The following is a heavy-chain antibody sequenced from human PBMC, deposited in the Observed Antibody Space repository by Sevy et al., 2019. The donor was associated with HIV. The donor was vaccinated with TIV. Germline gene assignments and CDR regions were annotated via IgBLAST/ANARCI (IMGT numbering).Heavy chain of an antibody. V-gene: IGHV3-15*07. CDR3: TTRPYGSIIDY. CDR2: TKAEIDGETT. Sequence: GGSLRLSCGGSGFNISSASMNWVRQAPGRGLEWVGRTKAEIDGETTDYGAPVKGRFIISRDDSRKTVYVQLNSVKSEDTAMYFCTTRPYGSIIDYWGQGTLVTVSS. CDR1: GFNISSAS. D-gene: IGHD3-10*01. J-gene: IGHJ4*02.